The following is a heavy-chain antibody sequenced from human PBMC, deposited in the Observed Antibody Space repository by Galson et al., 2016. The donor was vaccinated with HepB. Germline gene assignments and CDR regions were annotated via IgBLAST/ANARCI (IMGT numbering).Heavy chain of an antibody. D-gene: IGHD2/OR15-2a*01. CDR2: IFHTGST. CDR3: AGFEQKLTSYFHYGMDV. CDR1: GGSVSSNNW. V-gene: IGHV4-4*02. J-gene: IGHJ6*02. Sequence: SETLSLTCDVSGGSVSSNNWWTWVRQPPGQGLEWIGEIFHTGSTNYKPTLKSRVTISVDKSKNLFSLKLSSVTAADTAVYYCAGFEQKLTSYFHYGMDVWGQGTTVTVSS.